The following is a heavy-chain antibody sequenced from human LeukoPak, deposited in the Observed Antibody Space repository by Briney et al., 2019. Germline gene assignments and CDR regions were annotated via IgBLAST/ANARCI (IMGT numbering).Heavy chain of an antibody. CDR1: GHTFTGYY. V-gene: IGHV1-2*02. Sequence: ASVKVSCKASGHTFTGYYMHWVRQAPGQGLEWMGWINPNSGGTNYAQKFQGRVTMTRDTSISTAYMEMSRLRSDDTAMYYCARGDRLVYYYYMDVWGKGTTVTISS. J-gene: IGHJ6*03. CDR3: ARGDRLVYYYYMDV. D-gene: IGHD6-19*01. CDR2: INPNSGGT.